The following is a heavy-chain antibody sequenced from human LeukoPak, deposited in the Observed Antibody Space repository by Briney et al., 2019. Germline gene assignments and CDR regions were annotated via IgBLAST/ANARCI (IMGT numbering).Heavy chain of an antibody. CDR1: SGSISGYY. D-gene: IGHD6-13*01. CDR3: AKYLAATGESHLDY. Sequence: SETLSLTCTVSSGSISGYYWSWIRQPSGKGLEWIGYIYYSGSTNYNPSLKSRVTISVDTSKNQFSLKLSSVTAADTAVYYCAKYLAATGESHLDYWGQGTLVTVSS. J-gene: IGHJ4*02. V-gene: IGHV4-59*03. CDR2: IYYSGST.